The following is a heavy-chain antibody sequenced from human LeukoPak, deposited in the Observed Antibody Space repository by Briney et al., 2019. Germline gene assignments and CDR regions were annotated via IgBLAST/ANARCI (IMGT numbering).Heavy chain of an antibody. CDR3: ATRTIFGVVIP. CDR2: ISGSGGST. V-gene: IGHV3-23*01. J-gene: IGHJ5*02. Sequence: PGGSLRLSCAASGFTCSSYAMSWVRQAPGKGLEWVSAISGSGGSTYYADSVKGRFTISRDNSKNTLYLQMNSLRDEDTAVYYCATRTIFGVVIPWGQGTLVTVSS. D-gene: IGHD3-3*01. CDR1: GFTCSSYA.